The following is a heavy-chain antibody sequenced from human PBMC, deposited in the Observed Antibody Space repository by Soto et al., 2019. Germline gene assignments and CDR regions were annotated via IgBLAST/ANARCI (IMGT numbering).Heavy chain of an antibody. D-gene: IGHD2-2*01. CDR3: ARVVPGAEAWFGP. J-gene: IGHJ5*02. CDR2: ISLYSDGT. Sequence: ASVKVSCKTSGYAFSNYGITWVRQAPGQPLEWLGWISLYSDGTNYAQKFQGGVSMTTDTSTTTAYMELRSLRSDDTAVYYCARVVPGAEAWFGPWGQGTLVTVSS. CDR1: GYAFSNYG. V-gene: IGHV1-18*01.